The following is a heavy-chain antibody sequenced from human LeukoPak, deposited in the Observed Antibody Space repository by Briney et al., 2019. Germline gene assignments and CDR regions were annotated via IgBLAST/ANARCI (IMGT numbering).Heavy chain of an antibody. Sequence: GASVKVSCKASGYTFTSYGISCVRQAPVQGLEWMGWISAYNGNTNYAQKLQGRVTMTTDTSTSTAYMELRSLRSDDTAVYYCARGPDATLTFPYYYYDYMDVWGKGTTVTISS. D-gene: IGHD3-16*01. CDR1: GYTFTSYG. CDR2: ISAYNGNT. J-gene: IGHJ6*03. CDR3: ARGPDATLTFPYYYYDYMDV. V-gene: IGHV1-18*01.